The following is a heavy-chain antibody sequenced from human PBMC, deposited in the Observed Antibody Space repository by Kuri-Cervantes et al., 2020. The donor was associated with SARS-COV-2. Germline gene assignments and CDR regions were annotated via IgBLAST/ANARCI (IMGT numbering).Heavy chain of an antibody. Sequence: GESLKISCAASGFTFNSYVMSWVRQAPGKGLEWVSAISGSGGSTYYADSVKGRFTISRDNSKNTLSLQMNSLSAEDTAVYFCARVETSHYSSYYMDVWGKGTTVTVSS. J-gene: IGHJ6*03. CDR1: GFTFNSYV. CDR3: ARVETSHYSSYYMDV. CDR2: ISGSGGST. V-gene: IGHV3-23*01.